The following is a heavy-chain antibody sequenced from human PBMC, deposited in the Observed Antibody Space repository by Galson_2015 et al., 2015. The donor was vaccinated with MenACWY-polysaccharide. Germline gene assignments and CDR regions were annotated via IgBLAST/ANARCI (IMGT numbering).Heavy chain of an antibody. D-gene: IGHD3-16*01. CDR1: GFSFSNFA. J-gene: IGHJ6*02. V-gene: IGHV3-23*01. CDR2: ISGSGGST. CDR3: AKDRDWGFYYYGMDV. Sequence: SLRLSCAPSGFSFSNFAMNWARQAPGKGLEWVSSISGSGGSTYYADSVKGRFTVSRDNSKNTLYLQMNSLRAEDTAVYYCAKDRDWGFYYYGMDVWGQGTTVTVSS.